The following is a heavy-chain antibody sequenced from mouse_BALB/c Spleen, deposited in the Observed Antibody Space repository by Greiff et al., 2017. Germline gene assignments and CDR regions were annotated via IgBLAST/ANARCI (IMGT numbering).Heavy chain of an antibody. Sequence: VQLVESGAELAKPGASVKMSCKASGYTFTSYWMHWVKQRPGQGLEWIGYINPSTGYTEYNQKFKDKATLTADKSSSTAYMQLSSLTSEDSAVYYCARERGDYWGQGTSVTVSS. CDR1: GYTFTSYW. V-gene: IGHV1-7*01. J-gene: IGHJ4*01. CDR2: INPSTGYT. CDR3: ARERGDY.